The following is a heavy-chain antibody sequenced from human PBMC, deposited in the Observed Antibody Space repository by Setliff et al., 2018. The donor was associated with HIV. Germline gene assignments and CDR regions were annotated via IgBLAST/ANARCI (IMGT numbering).Heavy chain of an antibody. CDR3: ARDYHRLGYSYGPNYFDY. V-gene: IGHV1-69*06. CDR1: GGTFSSYA. J-gene: IGHJ4*02. Sequence: ASVKVSCKASGGTFSSYAISWVRQAPGQGLEWMGRIIPIFGTANYAQKFQGRVTITADKSTSTAYMELSSLRSEDTAVYYCARDYHRLGYSYGPNYFDYWGQGTLVTVSS. D-gene: IGHD5-18*01. CDR2: IIPIFGTA.